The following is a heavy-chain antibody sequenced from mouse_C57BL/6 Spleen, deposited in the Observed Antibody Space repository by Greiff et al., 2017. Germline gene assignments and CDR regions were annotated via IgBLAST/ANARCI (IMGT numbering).Heavy chain of an antibody. CDR2: IDPHSGGT. CDR1: GYTFTSYW. CDR3: ASLTTVVDWYFDV. D-gene: IGHD1-1*01. J-gene: IGHJ1*03. Sequence: QVQLQQPGAELVKPGASVKLSCKASGYTFTSYWMHWVKQRPGRGLAWIGRIDPHSGGTKYNEKFKSKATLTVDKPSSTAYMQLSSLTSEDSAVYYCASLTTVVDWYFDVWGTGTTVTVSS. V-gene: IGHV1-72*01.